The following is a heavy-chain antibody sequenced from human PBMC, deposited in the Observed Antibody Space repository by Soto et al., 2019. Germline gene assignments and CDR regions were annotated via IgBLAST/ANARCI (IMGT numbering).Heavy chain of an antibody. CDR1: GGSISSGGYS. CDR2: VYYSGST. V-gene: IGHV4-30-2*03. J-gene: IGHJ4*02. D-gene: IGHD3-22*01. Sequence: TLSLTCAVSGGSISSGGYSWSWIRQPPGKGLEWIGYVYYSGSTYYAPSLQSRVTISADTSNNQFSLRLNSVTAADTAVYYCARQHYYDSSGYYTWNWGQGTLVTVSS. CDR3: ARQHYYDSSGYYTWN.